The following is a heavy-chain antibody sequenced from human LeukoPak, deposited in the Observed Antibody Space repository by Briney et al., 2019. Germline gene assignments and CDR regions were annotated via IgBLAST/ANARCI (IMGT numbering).Heavy chain of an antibody. CDR3: ARREDGYKNPFDY. Sequence: PSETLSLTCAVFGGSFSGYFWGWIRQPPGRGLEWIGQINHSGSTNYNPSLKSRVTMSVDTPKKQFSLRLNSVTAVDTSVYYCARREDGYKNPFDYWGQGTLVTVSS. CDR1: GGSFSGYF. J-gene: IGHJ4*02. CDR2: INHSGST. D-gene: IGHD5-24*01. V-gene: IGHV4-34*01.